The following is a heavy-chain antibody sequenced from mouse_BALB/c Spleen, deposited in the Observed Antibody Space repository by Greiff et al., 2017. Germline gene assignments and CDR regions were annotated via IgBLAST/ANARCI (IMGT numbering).Heavy chain of an antibody. J-gene: IGHJ4*01. Sequence: EVQVVESGGGLVQPGGSLKLSCAASGFTFSSYTMSWVRQTPEKRLEWVAYISNGGGSTYYPDTVKGRFTISRDNAKNTLYLQMSSLKSEDTAMYYCARRGPHAMDYWGQGTSVTVSS. CDR3: ARRGPHAMDY. V-gene: IGHV5-12-2*01. CDR2: ISNGGGST. CDR1: GFTFSSYT.